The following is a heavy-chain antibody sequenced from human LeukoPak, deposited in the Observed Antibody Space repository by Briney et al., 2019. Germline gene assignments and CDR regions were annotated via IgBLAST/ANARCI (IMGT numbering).Heavy chain of an antibody. Sequence: GRSLRLSCAASGFTFSNLWMSWVRQAPGKGLKWVANIKQDGGEKYYVDSVKGRFTISRDNAQNSLYLQMNSLRAEDTAIYYCATSTAAAGTDWGQGTLVTVSS. CDR3: ATSTAAAGTD. CDR2: IKQDGGEK. J-gene: IGHJ4*02. D-gene: IGHD6-13*01. V-gene: IGHV3-7*03. CDR1: GFTFSNLW.